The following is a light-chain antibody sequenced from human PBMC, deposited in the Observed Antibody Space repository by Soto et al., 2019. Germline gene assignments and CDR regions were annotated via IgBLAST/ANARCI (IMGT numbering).Light chain of an antibody. Sequence: QSALTQPASMSASPGQSITISCTGTSSDVGSYNLVSWYQHHPGKAPKLMIYEGSKRPSGVSNRFSGSKSGNTASLTISGLQAEDEADYYCCSYAGSSTFVVFGGGTKLTVL. CDR2: EGS. V-gene: IGLV2-23*03. CDR3: CSYAGSSTFVV. J-gene: IGLJ2*01. CDR1: SSDVGSYNL.